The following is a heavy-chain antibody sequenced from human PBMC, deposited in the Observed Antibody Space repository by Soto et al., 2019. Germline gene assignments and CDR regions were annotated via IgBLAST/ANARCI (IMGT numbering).Heavy chain of an antibody. J-gene: IGHJ4*02. Sequence: VQLVESGGGLIQPGGSLRLSCAVSGFTVSNNYMSWVRQAPGKGLEGVSVIYSGGYTAYGDSVKGRFTISRDNSKNTLKLQMNSQRANARALFDWATRGGGGGYWGQGTLVTVSS. CDR1: GFTVSNNY. V-gene: IGHV3-53*01. D-gene: IGHD3-10*01. CDR3: ATRGGGGGY. CDR2: IYSGGYT.